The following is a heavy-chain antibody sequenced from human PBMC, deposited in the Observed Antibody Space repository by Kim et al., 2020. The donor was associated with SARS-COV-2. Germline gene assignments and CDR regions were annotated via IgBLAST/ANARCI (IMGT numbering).Heavy chain of an antibody. V-gene: IGHV1-18*01. CDR1: GYTFASYG. CDR2: ISGYNGNT. D-gene: IGHD4-17*01. Sequence: ASVKVSCKASGYTFASYGISWVRQAPGQGLEWMGWISGYNGNTNYVQKLQGRVTMTTDTSTSTAYMELRSLRSDDTAVYYCARDIDGYGDYYYWGQGTLVTVSS. CDR3: ARDIDGYGDYYY. J-gene: IGHJ4*02.